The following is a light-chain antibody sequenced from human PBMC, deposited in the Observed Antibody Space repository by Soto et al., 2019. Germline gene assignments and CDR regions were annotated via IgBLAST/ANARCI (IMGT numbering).Light chain of an antibody. V-gene: IGKV1-27*01. CDR3: QKYNNVPKA. CDR1: QDIRNY. CDR2: GAS. Sequence: DIQMTQSPSSLSASVGDRVTITCRASQDIRNYLAWYQQKPGEVPKLLMYGASTLQSGVPSRFSGSGSGTDFTLTISSLQPEDVASYYCQKYNNVPKAFGQGTKVEIK. J-gene: IGKJ1*01.